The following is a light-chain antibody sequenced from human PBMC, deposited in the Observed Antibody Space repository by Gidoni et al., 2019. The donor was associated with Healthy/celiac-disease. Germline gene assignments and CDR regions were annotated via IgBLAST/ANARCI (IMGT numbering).Light chain of an antibody. J-gene: IGLJ2*01. V-gene: IGLV3-1*01. CDR2: QDS. CDR3: QAWDSSTLV. Sequence: YQLTQPPSVSVPPGQTASITCSGGNLGDKSACCYRQKPGQSPVLVIYQDSKRPSGIPERFSGSNSGNTATRTISGTQAMDEADYYCQAWDSSTLVFGGGTKLTVL. CDR1: NLGDKS.